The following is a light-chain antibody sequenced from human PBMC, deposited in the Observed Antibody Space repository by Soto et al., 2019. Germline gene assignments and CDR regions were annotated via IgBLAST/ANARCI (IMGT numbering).Light chain of an antibody. CDR1: QSISRW. V-gene: IGKV1-5*01. J-gene: IGKJ5*01. Sequence: DIQMTQSPSTLSASVGDRVTITCRASQSISRWLAWYQQKPGKAPKLLIYAASSLQSGVPSRFSGRGPGTESTLPISTLQPDDFAPYSSQQYKTYSTFGQGTRLEI. CDR2: AAS. CDR3: QQYKTYST.